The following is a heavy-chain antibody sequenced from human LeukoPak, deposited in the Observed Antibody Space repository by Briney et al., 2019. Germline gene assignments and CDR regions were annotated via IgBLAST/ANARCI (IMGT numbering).Heavy chain of an antibody. D-gene: IGHD3-10*01. J-gene: IGHJ5*02. CDR3: ARASGSYYNGANWFDP. CDR1: GYTFTSYY. V-gene: IGHV1-46*01. Sequence: ASVKVSCKASGYTFTSYYMHWVRQAPGQGLEWMGIINPSGGSTSYAQKFQGRVTMTRDMSTSTVYMELSSLRSEDTAVYYCARASGSYYNGANWFDPWGQGTLVTVSS. CDR2: INPSGGST.